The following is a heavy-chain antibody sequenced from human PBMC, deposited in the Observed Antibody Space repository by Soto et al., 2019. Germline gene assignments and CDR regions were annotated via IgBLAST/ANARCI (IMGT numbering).Heavy chain of an antibody. V-gene: IGHV4-39*01. J-gene: IGHJ4*02. D-gene: IGHD2-8*01. CDR2: VHYSGTS. Sequence: QLQLQESGPGLVKPSETLSLTCSVSGGSISGSRHYWGWIRQPPGKGLEWIGHVHYSGTSYYYPSLNSRVTITTDTSKNQFSLKLTSVTAADTAVYYCAARYCTDAGCYYFAYWGQGTLVTVSS. CDR3: AARYCTDAGCYYFAY. CDR1: GGSISGSRHY.